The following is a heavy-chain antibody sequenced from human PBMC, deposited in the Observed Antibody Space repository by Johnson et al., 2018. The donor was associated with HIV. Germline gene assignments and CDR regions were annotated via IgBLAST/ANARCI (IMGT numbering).Heavy chain of an antibody. Sequence: VQLVESGGGLVQPGGSQRLSCIASGFTFSSYWMHWVRQAPGKGLVWVSRINSDGSSTSYADSVKGRFTISRDNAKNTLYLQMNSLRDEDTAVYYCARDYSDYVWGSYRFGAFDIWGQGTMVTVSS. D-gene: IGHD3-16*02. CDR3: ARDYSDYVWGSYRFGAFDI. CDR2: INSDGSST. CDR1: GFTFSSYW. V-gene: IGHV3-74*01. J-gene: IGHJ3*02.